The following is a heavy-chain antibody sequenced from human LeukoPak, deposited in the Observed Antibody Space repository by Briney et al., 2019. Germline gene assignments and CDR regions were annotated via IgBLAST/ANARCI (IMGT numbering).Heavy chain of an antibody. D-gene: IGHD2-2*02. J-gene: IGHJ5*02. CDR2: ISSSSSYI. CDR1: GLTFSSYS. V-gene: IGHV3-21*01. CDR3: ARECVVVPAAIYWFDP. Sequence: PGGSLRLSCAASGLTFSSYSMNWVRQAPGKGLEWVSSISSSSSYIYYADSVKGRFTISRDNAKNSLYLQMNSLRAEDTAVYYCARECVVVPAAIYWFDPWGQGTLVTVSS.